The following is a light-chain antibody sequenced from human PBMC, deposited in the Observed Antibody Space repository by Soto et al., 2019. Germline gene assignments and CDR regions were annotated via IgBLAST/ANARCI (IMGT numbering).Light chain of an antibody. CDR1: SSDVGGYNY. V-gene: IGLV2-14*01. Sequence: QSAPTQPASVSGSPGQSITISCTGTSSDVGGYNYVSWYQQHPGKAPKLMIYEVSNRPSGVSNRFSGSKSGNTASLTISGLQEEDEADYYCSSYTSSSSWVFGGGTKVTVL. CDR3: SSYTSSSSWV. CDR2: EVS. J-gene: IGLJ3*02.